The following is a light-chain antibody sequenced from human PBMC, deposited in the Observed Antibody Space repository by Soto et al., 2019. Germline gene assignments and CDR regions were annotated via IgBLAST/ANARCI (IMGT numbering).Light chain of an antibody. V-gene: IGKV3-20*01. CDR1: QSMSNSN. Sequence: IVLTQSPGTLSLSPGDRATLSCRASQSMSNSNLAWYQHKPGQAPRLLIFDASIRVPTTPARFSGSVSGTEFTLTISSLESEDFAVYFCQQYGDRPRTFGQGTKVDIK. CDR2: DAS. J-gene: IGKJ1*01. CDR3: QQYGDRPRT.